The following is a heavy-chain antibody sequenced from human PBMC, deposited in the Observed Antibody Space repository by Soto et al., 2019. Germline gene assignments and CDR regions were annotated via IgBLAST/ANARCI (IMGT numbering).Heavy chain of an antibody. D-gene: IGHD3-22*01. J-gene: IGHJ4*02. V-gene: IGHV4-61*01. CDR3: ARGDSSGYYYFDY. CDR2: MFHSGST. CDR1: GDSVSSGYSF. Sequence: LSLTCTVSGDSVSSGYSFWSWIRQPPGKGPEWVGYMFHSGSTNYNPSLKSRVTISVDTSKNQFSLKLSSVTAADTAVYYCARGDSSGYYYFDYWGQGTLVTVSS.